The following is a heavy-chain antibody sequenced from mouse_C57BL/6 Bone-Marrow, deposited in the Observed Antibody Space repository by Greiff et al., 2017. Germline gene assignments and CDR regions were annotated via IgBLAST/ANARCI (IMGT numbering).Heavy chain of an antibody. J-gene: IGHJ1*03. V-gene: IGHV1-53*01. Sequence: QVQLQQSGTELVKPGASVKLSCKASGYTFTSSWMHWVKQRPGQGLEWIGNINPSNGGTNYNEKFKSKATLTVDKSSSTAYMQLSSLTSEDSAVYYGASHYGSSYGYWYFDVWGTGTTVTVSA. CDR2: INPSNGGT. CDR1: GYTFTSSW. D-gene: IGHD1-1*01. CDR3: ASHYGSSYGYWYFDV.